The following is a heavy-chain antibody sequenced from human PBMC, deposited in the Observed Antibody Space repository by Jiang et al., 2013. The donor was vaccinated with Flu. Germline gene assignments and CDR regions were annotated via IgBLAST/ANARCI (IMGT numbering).Heavy chain of an antibody. CDR2: IYYSGST. Sequence: GSGLVKPSETLSLTCTVSGGSISSSSYYWGWIRQPPGKGLEWIGSIYYSGSTYYNPSLKSRVTISVDTSKNQFSLKLSSVTAADTAVYYCASLFDIVVVVAATGVGAFDIWGQGTMVTVSS. V-gene: IGHV4-39*01. CDR1: GGSISSSSYY. D-gene: IGHD2-15*01. CDR3: ASLFDIVVVVAATGVGAFDI. J-gene: IGHJ3*02.